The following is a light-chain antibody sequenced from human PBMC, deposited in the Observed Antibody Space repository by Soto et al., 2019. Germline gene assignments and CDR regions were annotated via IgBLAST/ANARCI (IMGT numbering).Light chain of an antibody. CDR2: EVS. CDR1: SSDVGGYNY. Sequence: QSALTQPPSASGSPGQSVTISCTGTSSDVGGYNYVSWYQQHPGKAPKLMIYEVSKRPSGVPDRFSGSKSGNTASLTVSGLQAEDEADYYCSSYACSHGVFGTGTKLTVL. V-gene: IGLV2-8*01. CDR3: SSYACSHGV. J-gene: IGLJ1*01.